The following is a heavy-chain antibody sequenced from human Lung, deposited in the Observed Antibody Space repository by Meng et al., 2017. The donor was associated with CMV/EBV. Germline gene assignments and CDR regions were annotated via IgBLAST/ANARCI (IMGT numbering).Heavy chain of an antibody. D-gene: IGHD4/OR15-4a*01. J-gene: IGHJ4*02. V-gene: IGHV4-59*01. Sequence: GSLRLXCTVSGGSIGHYCWNWIRQPPGKGLEWIGYIYYNRGTNYNPSLKGRVTVSLETSKNQFSLKLSSVTAADTAVYYCARGHYGDSSDYFDFWGQGTPVTVSS. CDR3: ARGHYGDSSDYFDF. CDR2: IYYNRGT. CDR1: GGSIGHYC.